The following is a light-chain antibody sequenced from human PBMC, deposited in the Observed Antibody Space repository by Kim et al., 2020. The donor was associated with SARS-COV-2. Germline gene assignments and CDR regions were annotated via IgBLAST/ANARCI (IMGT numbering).Light chain of an antibody. J-gene: IGKJ2*01. Sequence: RATINSKSSQSVLHSSNNKNYLAWYQQKPGQPPKLLIYWASTRESGVPDRLSGSGSGTDFTLTISSLQAEDVAVYSCQQYYTPPYTFGQGTKLEI. CDR3: QQYYTPPYT. V-gene: IGKV4-1*01. CDR1: QSVLHSSNNKNY. CDR2: WAS.